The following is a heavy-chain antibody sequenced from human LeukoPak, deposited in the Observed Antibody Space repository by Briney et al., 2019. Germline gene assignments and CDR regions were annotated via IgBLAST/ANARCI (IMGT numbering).Heavy chain of an antibody. D-gene: IGHD3-3*01. CDR3: AGGYDFWSGSHYYYMDV. CDR1: GFTFGDYG. Sequence: GGSLRLSCAASGFTFGDYGMSWVRQAPGKGLEWVSGINWNGGSTGYADSVKGRFTISRDNAKNSLYLQMNSLRAEDTALYYCAGGYDFWSGSHYYYMDVWGKGTTVTVSS. V-gene: IGHV3-20*04. J-gene: IGHJ6*03. CDR2: INWNGGST.